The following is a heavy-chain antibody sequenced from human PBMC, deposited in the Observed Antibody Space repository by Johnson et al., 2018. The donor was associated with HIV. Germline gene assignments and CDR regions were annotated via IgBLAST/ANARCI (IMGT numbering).Heavy chain of an antibody. J-gene: IGHJ3*02. D-gene: IGHD3-22*01. Sequence: QMLLVESGGGVVQPGRSLRLSCAASGFTFSSYGMHWVRQAPGKGLEWVAVISYGESNEYYADSVKGRFTISRDNSKNTLYLQMNSLRPEDTAVYYCARERTWDYDMAFDIWGQGTMVTVSS. CDR1: GFTFSSYG. V-gene: IGHV3-30*19. CDR3: ARERTWDYDMAFDI. CDR2: ISYGESNE.